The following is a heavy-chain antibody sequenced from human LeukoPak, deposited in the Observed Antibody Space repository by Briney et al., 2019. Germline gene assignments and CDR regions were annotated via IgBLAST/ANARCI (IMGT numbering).Heavy chain of an antibody. CDR1: GYTFTGYY. CDR3: ARGPVGGATYYDGDAFDI. Sequence: ASVKVSCKASGYTFTGYYMHWVRQAPGQGLEWMGWINPNSGGTNYAQKFQGRVTISVDTSKNQFSLKLSSVTAVDTAVYYCARGPVGGATYYDGDAFDIWGQGTMVTVSS. CDR2: INPNSGGT. J-gene: IGHJ3*02. V-gene: IGHV1-2*02. D-gene: IGHD1-26*01.